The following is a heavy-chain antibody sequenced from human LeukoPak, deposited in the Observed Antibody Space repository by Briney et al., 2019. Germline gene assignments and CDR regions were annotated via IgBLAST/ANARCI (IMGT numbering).Heavy chain of an antibody. CDR2: IHPSGGTT. J-gene: IGHJ6*03. D-gene: IGHD2-2*01. CDR3: ARGSRGVVVVPAAPYYYYYMDV. V-gene: IGHV1-46*01. CDR1: GYTFTSYY. Sequence: ASVKVSCKASGYTFTSYYMHWARQAPGQGLEWMGLIHPSGGTTAYAQKFQGRVTMTRNTSISTAYMELSSLRSEDTAVYYCARGSRGVVVVPAAPYYYYYMDVWGKGTTVTISS.